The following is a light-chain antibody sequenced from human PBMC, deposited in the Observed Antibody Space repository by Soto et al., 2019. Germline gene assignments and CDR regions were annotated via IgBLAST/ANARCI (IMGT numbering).Light chain of an antibody. CDR2: GAS. Sequence: EIVMTQSPATLSVSPGERATLSCRASQSVSSNLAWYQQKPGQAPRLLFYGASTRATGIPARFSGSGSGTEFNLTISSLQSEDFAVYYCQQYDNWPPYTFGQGTKLQIK. J-gene: IGKJ2*01. V-gene: IGKV3-15*01. CDR3: QQYDNWPPYT. CDR1: QSVSSN.